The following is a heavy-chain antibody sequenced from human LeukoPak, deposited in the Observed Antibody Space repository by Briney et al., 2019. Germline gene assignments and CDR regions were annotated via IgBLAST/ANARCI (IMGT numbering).Heavy chain of an antibody. D-gene: IGHD3-3*01. CDR2: ISSSSSFI. Sequence: GGSLRLSCAASGFTFSSYSMNWVRQAPGRGLEWVSSISSSSSFIYYADSVKGRFTISRDNAKNSLYLQMNSLRAEDTAVYYCARVRSTIFGVVTNFDYWGQGTLVTVSS. CDR1: GFTFSSYS. V-gene: IGHV3-21*01. CDR3: ARVRSTIFGVVTNFDY. J-gene: IGHJ4*02.